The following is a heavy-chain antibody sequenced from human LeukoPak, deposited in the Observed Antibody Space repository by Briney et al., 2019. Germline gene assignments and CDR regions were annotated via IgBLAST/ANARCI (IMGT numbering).Heavy chain of an antibody. CDR3: ARESANYYDSSGYPHLWFYYYYMDV. CDR1: GYTFTSYY. CDR2: INPSGGST. J-gene: IGHJ6*03. Sequence: GASVKVSCKASGYTFTSYYMHWVRQAPGQGLEWMGIINPSGGSTSYAQKFQGRVTMTRDMSTSTVYMELSSLRSEDTAVYYCARESANYYDSSGYPHLWFYYYYMDVWGKGTTVTVSS. D-gene: IGHD3-22*01. V-gene: IGHV1-46*01.